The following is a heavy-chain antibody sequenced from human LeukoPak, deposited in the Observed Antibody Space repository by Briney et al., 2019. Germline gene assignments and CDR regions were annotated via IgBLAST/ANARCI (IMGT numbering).Heavy chain of an antibody. Sequence: PGGSLRLSCAASGFTFDDYAMHWVRQAPGKGLEWVSGISWNSGSIGYADSVKGRFTISRDNAKNSLYLQMNSLRAEDTALYYCAKDMEGGYNLWGQGTLVTVSS. CDR2: ISWNSGSI. J-gene: IGHJ5*02. CDR1: GFTFDDYA. D-gene: IGHD2-2*02. CDR3: AKDMEGGYNL. V-gene: IGHV3-9*01.